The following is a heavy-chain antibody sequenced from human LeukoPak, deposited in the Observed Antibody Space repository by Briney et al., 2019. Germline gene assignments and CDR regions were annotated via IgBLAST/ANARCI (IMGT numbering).Heavy chain of an antibody. CDR3: AKAGQWLVFYYGMDV. CDR2: ISGSGGST. V-gene: IGHV3-23*01. Sequence: GGSLRLSCAASGFTFSSYAMSWVRQAPGKGLEWVSAISGSGGSTYYADSVKGRFTISRDNSKNTLYLQMNSLRAEGTAVYYCAKAGQWLVFYYGMDVWGQGTTVTVSS. J-gene: IGHJ6*02. D-gene: IGHD6-19*01. CDR1: GFTFSSYA.